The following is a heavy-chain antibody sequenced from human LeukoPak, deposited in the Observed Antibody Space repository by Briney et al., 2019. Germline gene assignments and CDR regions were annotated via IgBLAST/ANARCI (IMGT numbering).Heavy chain of an antibody. CDR1: GYTFTGYY. CDR3: AKSRHPYNWNDGAFFDY. V-gene: IGHV1-46*01. D-gene: IGHD1-20*01. Sequence: GASVKVSCKASGYTFTGYYMHWVRQAPGQGLEWMGIINPSGGSTSYAQKFQGRVTMTRDMSTSTVYMELSSLRSEDTAVYYCAKSRHPYNWNDGAFFDYWGQGTLVIVSS. J-gene: IGHJ4*02. CDR2: INPSGGST.